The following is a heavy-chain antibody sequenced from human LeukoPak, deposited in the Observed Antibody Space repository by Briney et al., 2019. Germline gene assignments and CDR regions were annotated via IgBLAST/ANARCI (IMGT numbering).Heavy chain of an antibody. CDR1: GYTFTVYY. J-gene: IGHJ5*02. CDR2: ISTNSGGT. Sequence: ASVKVSFKASGYTFTVYYMHWVRQAPGQGLEWMGWISTNSGGTNYAQKFQGRVTMTRDTSISTAYMELSRLRSDDTAVYSCAREFLVVNWFDPWGQGTLVTVSS. D-gene: IGHD2/OR15-2a*01. V-gene: IGHV1-2*02. CDR3: AREFLVVNWFDP.